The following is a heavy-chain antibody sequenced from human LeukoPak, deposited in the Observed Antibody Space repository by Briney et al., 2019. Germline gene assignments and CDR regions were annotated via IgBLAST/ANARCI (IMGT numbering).Heavy chain of an antibody. D-gene: IGHD6-6*01. Sequence: SETLSLTRTISGGSISSYYWSWIRQPPGKGLEWIGYIYSTGTTNYNPSLKSRVTISVDTSKNQFSLKLSSVTAADTAVYYCARHGGYSSSAAYWGQGTLVTVSS. J-gene: IGHJ4*02. CDR2: IYSTGTT. CDR3: ARHGGYSSSAAY. CDR1: GGSISSYY. V-gene: IGHV4-59*08.